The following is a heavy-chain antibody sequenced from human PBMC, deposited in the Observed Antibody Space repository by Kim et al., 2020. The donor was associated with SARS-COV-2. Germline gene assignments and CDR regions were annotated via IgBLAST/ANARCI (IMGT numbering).Heavy chain of an antibody. Sequence: GGSLRLSCAASGFTVSSNYMSWVRQAPGKGLEWVSVIYSGGSTYYADSVMGRFTISRDNSKNTLYLQMNSLRAEDTAVYYCASDYYDSSGHAVGAFDIWGQGTMVTVSS. D-gene: IGHD3-22*01. CDR2: IYSGGST. CDR3: ASDYYDSSGHAVGAFDI. V-gene: IGHV3-53*01. J-gene: IGHJ3*02. CDR1: GFTVSSNY.